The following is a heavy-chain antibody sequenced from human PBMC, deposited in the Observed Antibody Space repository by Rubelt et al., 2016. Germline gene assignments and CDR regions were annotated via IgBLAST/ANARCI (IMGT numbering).Heavy chain of an antibody. CDR1: GYSFTTYS. V-gene: IGHV1-3*01. CDR3: ATGYSSGWYVAY. J-gene: IGHJ4*02. D-gene: IGHD6-19*01. CDR2: INAGTGNT. Sequence: QVQLVQSGAEVKKPGASVKVSCKAAGYSFTTYSIHWVRQAPGQRLEWMGWINAGTGNTKYSQKFQGRVTFTRDPSASTAYMGLGSLRSDDTAIYYCATGYSSGWYVAYWGQGTLVTVSS.